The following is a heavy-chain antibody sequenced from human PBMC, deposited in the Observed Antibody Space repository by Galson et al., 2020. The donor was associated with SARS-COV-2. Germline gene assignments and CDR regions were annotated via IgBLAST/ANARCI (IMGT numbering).Heavy chain of an antibody. J-gene: IGHJ2*01. Sequence: LSLTCAGSGFTFSGSAMHWVRQASGKGLEWVGLIRSKANSYAPAYAASVKGRFTISRDDSKNTAYLQMNSLKTEDTAVYYCTRNVVGATIGGYFDLWGRGTLVTVSS. CDR1: GFTFSGSA. V-gene: IGHV3-73*01. CDR3: TRNVVGATIGGYFDL. D-gene: IGHD1-26*01. CDR2: IRSKANSYAP.